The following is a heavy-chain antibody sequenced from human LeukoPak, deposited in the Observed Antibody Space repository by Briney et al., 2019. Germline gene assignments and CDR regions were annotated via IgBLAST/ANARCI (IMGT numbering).Heavy chain of an antibody. J-gene: IGHJ4*02. CDR2: INPNSGGT. CDR1: GYTFTGYY. D-gene: IGHD3-10*01. CDR3: ARVKRITMVRGVIISH. Sequence: EASVKVSCKASGYTFTGYYMHWVRQAPGQGLEWMGWINPNSGGTNYAQKFQGRVTMTRDTSISTAYMELSRLRSDDTAVYYCARVKRITMVRGVIISHWGQGTLVTVSS. V-gene: IGHV1-2*02.